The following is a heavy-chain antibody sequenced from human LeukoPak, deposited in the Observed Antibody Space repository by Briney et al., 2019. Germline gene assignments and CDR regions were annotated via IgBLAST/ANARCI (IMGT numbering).Heavy chain of an antibody. J-gene: IGHJ4*02. CDR1: GFTFSNVW. CDR2: IKTKTSAGTT. Sequence: GGSLRLSCAASGFTFSNVWMSWVRQAPGKGLEWVGRIKTKTSAGTTDYAAAVKGRFTISGDDSRNTVYLQMNSLKTEDTAVYFCTTTQAGVTFGLDYWGQGTLVTVSS. V-gene: IGHV3-15*01. D-gene: IGHD3-10*01. CDR3: TTTQAGVTFGLDY.